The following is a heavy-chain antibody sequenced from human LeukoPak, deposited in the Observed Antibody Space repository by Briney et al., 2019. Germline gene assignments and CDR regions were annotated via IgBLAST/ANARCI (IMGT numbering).Heavy chain of an antibody. Sequence: GGSLRLSCAAPGFTFSSYGMSWVRQAPEKGLEWVSAISGSGGSTYYADSVKGRFTISRDNSKNTLYLQMNSLRAEDTAVYYCAKDTSHFEPIDYWGQGTLVTVSS. CDR2: ISGSGGST. J-gene: IGHJ4*02. V-gene: IGHV3-23*01. CDR1: GFTFSSYG. D-gene: IGHD3-9*01. CDR3: AKDTSHFEPIDY.